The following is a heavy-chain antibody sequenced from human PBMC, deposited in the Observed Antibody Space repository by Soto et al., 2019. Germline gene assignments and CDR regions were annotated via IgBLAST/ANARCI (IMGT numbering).Heavy chain of an antibody. CDR3: ARSRGPCSSGISNFDY. CDR1: GYTFTSYY. D-gene: IGHD6-6*01. J-gene: IGHJ4*02. CDR2: INPSGGST. Sequence: ASVKVSCKASGYTFTSYYMHWVRQAPGQGLEWMGIINPSGGSTSYAQKFQGRVTMTRDTSTSTVYMELSSRRSEDTAVYYCARSRGPCSSGISNFDYWGQGTLVTVSS. V-gene: IGHV1-46*01.